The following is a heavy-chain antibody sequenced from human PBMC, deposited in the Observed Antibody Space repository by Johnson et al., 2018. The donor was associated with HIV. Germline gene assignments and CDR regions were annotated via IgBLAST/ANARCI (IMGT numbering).Heavy chain of an antibody. D-gene: IGHD4-23*01. J-gene: IGHJ3*01. CDR3: AIPYFFDSGNYR. CDR1: GFTFSSYG. V-gene: IGHV3-48*01. CDR2: ISSSGSTI. Sequence: VQLVESGGGVVQPGRSLRLSCAASGFTFSSYGMHWVRQAPGKGLEWVSYISSSGSTIYYADSVKDRFTIFRDNSKNTLYLQMGSLRPEDMGIYYCAIPYFFDSGNYRWGQGTVVTVSS.